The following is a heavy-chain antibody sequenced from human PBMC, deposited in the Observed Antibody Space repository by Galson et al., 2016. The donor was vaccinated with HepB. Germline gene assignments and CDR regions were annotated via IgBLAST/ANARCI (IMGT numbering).Heavy chain of an antibody. D-gene: IGHD2-2*01. CDR1: GYRFTTYW. CDR3: AREGRYCTSTSCYGYWYFDL. Sequence: QSGAEVKKPGESLKISCKGSGYRFTTYWIGWVRQMPGKGLEWMGVIYPGDSNTRYSPSFQGQVTISVDKSISTAYLQWSSLKASDTAMYYCAREGRYCTSTSCYGYWYFDLWGRGTLVTVSP. J-gene: IGHJ2*01. V-gene: IGHV5-51*01. CDR2: IYPGDSNT.